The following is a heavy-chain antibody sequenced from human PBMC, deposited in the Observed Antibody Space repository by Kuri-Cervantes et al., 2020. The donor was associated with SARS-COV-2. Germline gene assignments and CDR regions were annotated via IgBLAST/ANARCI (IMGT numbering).Heavy chain of an antibody. V-gene: IGHV1-8*02. D-gene: IGHD3-22*01. Sequence: ASVKVSCKASGYTFTSYDFNWVRQATGQGLEWMGWMNPNSGNTGYAQKFQGRLTMTRDTSITTAYMELSSLTSEDTAVYYCAGGPYYDSSGYHLNADYWGQGTLVTVSS. CDR2: MNPNSGNT. J-gene: IGHJ4*02. CDR1: GYTFTSYD. CDR3: AGGPYYDSSGYHLNADY.